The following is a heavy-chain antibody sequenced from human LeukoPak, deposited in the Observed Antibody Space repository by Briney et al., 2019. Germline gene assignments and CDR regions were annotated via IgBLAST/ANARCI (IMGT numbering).Heavy chain of an antibody. Sequence: SGPTLVNPTQTLTLTCTFSGFSLSTSGVGVGWIRQPPGKALEWLALIHWDDDKRYSPSLKSWLTITKDTSKNQVVLTMTNMDPVDTATYYCAHLTRFQTFGGVRGAFDIWGQGTMVTVSS. CDR1: GFSLSTSGVG. CDR2: IHWDDDK. D-gene: IGHD3-16*01. CDR3: AHLTRFQTFGGVRGAFDI. V-gene: IGHV2-5*02. J-gene: IGHJ3*02.